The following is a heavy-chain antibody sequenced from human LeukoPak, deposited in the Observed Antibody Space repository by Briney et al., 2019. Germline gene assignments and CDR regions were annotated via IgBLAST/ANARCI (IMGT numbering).Heavy chain of an antibody. CDR2: IYYNGTT. CDR1: GGSIRYYY. V-gene: IGHV4-59*01. J-gene: IGHJ4*02. Sequence: SETLSLTCTVSGGSIRYYYWSWIRQSPGKGLEWIGYIYYNGTTNYNPSLKSLVTISVDMSKNQFSLKMSSVTAADTAVYYCARKGGLFDYWGQGRLVTVSS. CDR3: ARKGGLFDY. D-gene: IGHD2-15*01.